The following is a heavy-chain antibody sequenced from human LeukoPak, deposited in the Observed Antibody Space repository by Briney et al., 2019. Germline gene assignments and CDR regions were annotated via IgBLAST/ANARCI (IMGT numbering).Heavy chain of an antibody. V-gene: IGHV3-48*01. CDR1: GFTFSSYS. D-gene: IGHD6-13*01. Sequence: GGSLRLSCAASGFTFSSYSMNWVRQAPGKGLEWVSQISRSSSTIYYADSVKGRFIISRDNARNSVFLQMNSLRAEDTAVYYCARDAYSSSRNDYWGQETLVTVSS. CDR3: ARDAYSSSRNDY. CDR2: ISRSSSTI. J-gene: IGHJ4*02.